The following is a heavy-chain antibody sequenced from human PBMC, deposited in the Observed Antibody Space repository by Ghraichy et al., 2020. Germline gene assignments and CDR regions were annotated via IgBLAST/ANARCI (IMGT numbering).Heavy chain of an antibody. V-gene: IGHV1-2*02. D-gene: IGHD3-22*01. CDR1: GYTFTGYY. Sequence: ASVKVSCKASGYTFTGYYMHWVRQAPGQGLEWMGWINPNSGGTNYAQKFQGRVTMTRDTSISTAYMELSRLRSDDTAVYYCARGSDYDSSGYYYSEDAFDIWGQGTMVTVSS. CDR3: ARGSDYDSSGYYYSEDAFDI. J-gene: IGHJ3*02. CDR2: INPNSGGT.